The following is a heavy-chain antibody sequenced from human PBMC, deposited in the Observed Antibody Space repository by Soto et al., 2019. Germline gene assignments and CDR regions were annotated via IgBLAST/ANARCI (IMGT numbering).Heavy chain of an antibody. D-gene: IGHD2-2*02. CDR3: ARAFKRYCSSTSCYTDWFDP. CDR1: GYTFTGYY. Sequence: ASVKVSCKASGYTFTGYYMHWVRQAPGQGLEWMGWINPNSGGTNYAQKFQGRVTMTRDTSISTAYMELSRLRSDDTAVYYCARAFKRYCSSTSCYTDWFDPWGQGXLVTV. CDR2: INPNSGGT. J-gene: IGHJ5*02. V-gene: IGHV1-2*02.